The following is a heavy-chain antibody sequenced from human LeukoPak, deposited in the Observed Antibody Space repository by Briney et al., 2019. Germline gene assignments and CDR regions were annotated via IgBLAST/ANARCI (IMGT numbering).Heavy chain of an antibody. Sequence: EASVKVSCKASGYTFTGYYMHWVRQAPGQGLEWMGWTNPNSGGTNYAQKFQGRVTMTRDTSISTAYMELSRLRSDDTAVYYCARDLVEMATIAADYWGQGTLVTVSS. CDR2: TNPNSGGT. CDR3: ARDLVEMATIAADY. V-gene: IGHV1-2*02. CDR1: GYTFTGYY. D-gene: IGHD5-24*01. J-gene: IGHJ4*02.